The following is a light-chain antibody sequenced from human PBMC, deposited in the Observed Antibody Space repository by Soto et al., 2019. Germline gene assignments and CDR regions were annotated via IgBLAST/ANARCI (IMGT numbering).Light chain of an antibody. CDR2: SHN. CDR1: TSNIGSNT. V-gene: IGLV1-44*01. CDR3: AAWDDSLNGVV. J-gene: IGLJ2*01. Sequence: QSVLTQPPSASGTPGQRVTISCSGSTSNIGSNTVNWYHHLPGTAPKLLIYSHNQRPSGVADRFAGSRSGTSASLAISGLQSDDEADYYCAAWDDSLNGVVFGGGTKVTVL.